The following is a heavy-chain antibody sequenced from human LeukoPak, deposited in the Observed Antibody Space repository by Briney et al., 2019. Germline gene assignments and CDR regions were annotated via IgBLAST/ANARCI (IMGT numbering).Heavy chain of an antibody. J-gene: IGHJ1*01. CDR1: GGSLSGYY. D-gene: IGHD5-18*01. Sequence: PSETLSLTCAVYGGSLSGYYWNWIRQSPGKVLEWIGEINDSGTTNYNPSLKSRATISIDRSRKQFSLRLTSVTAADTAVYYCARRGWIQPFQHWGQGTLVTVSS. CDR2: INDSGTT. V-gene: IGHV4-34*01. CDR3: ARRGWIQPFQH.